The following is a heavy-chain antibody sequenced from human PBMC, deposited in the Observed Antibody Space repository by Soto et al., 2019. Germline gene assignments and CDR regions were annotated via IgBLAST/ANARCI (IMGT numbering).Heavy chain of an antibody. CDR1: GGTFSNYA. D-gene: IGHD6-13*01. J-gene: IGHJ4*02. CDR2: ILPIFTTA. CDR3: AKDIGFQQHLFVFDN. V-gene: IGHV1-69*13. Sequence: SVKVSCKASGGTFSNYAFSWVRQAPGQGLEWMGGILPIFTTATYAPKFQDRVTITADESTSTVYMDPSSLRSEDTALYYCAKDIGFQQHLFVFDNGGQGTLVTVS.